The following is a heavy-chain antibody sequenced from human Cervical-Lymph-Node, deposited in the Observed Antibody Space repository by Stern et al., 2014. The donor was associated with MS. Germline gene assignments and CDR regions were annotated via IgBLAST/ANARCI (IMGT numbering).Heavy chain of an antibody. J-gene: IGHJ6*02. CDR1: GGSITSYY. CDR3: ARDWPGGGYYGMDV. D-gene: IGHD3-16*01. V-gene: IGHV4-59*01. CDR2: FFHRGSP. Sequence: VQLVESGPGLVRPSETLSLTCTVSGGSITSYYWNWIRQPPGKGLAWIGHFFHRGSPNYNPSLKSRITISVDTSKNQFPLRVTSGTAADPAVYFCARDWPGGGYYGMDVWGQGTTVTVSS.